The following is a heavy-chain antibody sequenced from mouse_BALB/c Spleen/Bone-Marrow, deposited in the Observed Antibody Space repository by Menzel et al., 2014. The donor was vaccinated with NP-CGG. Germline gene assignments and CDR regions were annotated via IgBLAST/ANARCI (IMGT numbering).Heavy chain of an antibody. D-gene: IGHD2-2*01. CDR3: GKVTTGFAY. J-gene: IGHJ3*01. Sequence: QVQLQQSGAELVRPGSSVKISCKASGYAFSSYWMTWVKQRPGQGLEWIGQIYPGDGETNYNGKFKGKATLTADKSSSTAYIQLSGLTSEDSAVYFCGKVTTGFAYWGQGTLVTVSA. CDR1: GYAFSSYW. V-gene: IGHV1-80*01. CDR2: IYPGDGET.